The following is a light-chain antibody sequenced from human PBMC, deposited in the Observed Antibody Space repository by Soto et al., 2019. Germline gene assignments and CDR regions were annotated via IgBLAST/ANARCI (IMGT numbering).Light chain of an antibody. CDR3: QQHGTSPPSWT. V-gene: IGKV3-20*01. J-gene: IGKJ1*01. CDR2: GAS. Sequence: ETVLTQSPGTLSLSPGERATLFCRASQSVTSNYLAWYQQKPGQAPRFLIYGASSRATGIPDRFSGSGSGTDFTLTISRLEPEDFAVYYCQQHGTSPPSWTFGQGTKVEIK. CDR1: QSVTSNY.